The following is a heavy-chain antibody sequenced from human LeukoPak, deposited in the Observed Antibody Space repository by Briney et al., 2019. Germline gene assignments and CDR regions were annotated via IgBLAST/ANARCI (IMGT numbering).Heavy chain of an antibody. J-gene: IGHJ6*03. D-gene: IGHD1-26*01. Sequence: GGSLRLSCVASGFTFNNYAMHWVRQAPGKGLEWVSTINGSGAATYYADSFKGWFLISRDDSKSTVYLRMNKLRVEDSGLYYCANGLAASGNFLLRDYYYFIDVWGKGTTVIVS. V-gene: IGHV3-23*01. CDR3: ANGLAASGNFLLRDYYYFIDV. CDR2: INGSGAAT. CDR1: GFTFNNYA.